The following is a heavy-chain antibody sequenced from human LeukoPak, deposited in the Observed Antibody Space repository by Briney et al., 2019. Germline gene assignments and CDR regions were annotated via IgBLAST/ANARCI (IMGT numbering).Heavy chain of an antibody. D-gene: IGHD3-10*01. CDR2: IYYSGST. V-gene: IGHV4-59*01. CDR1: GGSISSYY. CDR3: ARTMVRGVRGAFDI. J-gene: IGHJ3*02. Sequence: PSETLSLTCTVSGGSISSYYWSWIRQPPGKGLEWIGYIYYSGSTNYNPSLKSRVTISVDTSKNQFSLKLSSVTAADTAVYYCARTMVRGVRGAFDICGQGTMVTVSS.